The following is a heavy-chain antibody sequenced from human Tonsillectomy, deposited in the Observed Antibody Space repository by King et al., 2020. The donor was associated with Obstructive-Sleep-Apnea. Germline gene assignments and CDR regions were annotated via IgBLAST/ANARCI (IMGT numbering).Heavy chain of an antibody. CDR2: ISYIGST. CDR3: ASTHYYGSGSYYNDNWFDP. J-gene: IGHJ5*02. V-gene: IGHV4-30-4*01. CDR1: GGSISSGDYY. Sequence: QLQESGPGLVKPSQTLSLTCTVSGGSISSGDYYWSWIRQPPGKGLEWIGYISYIGSTYSNTSLKSRVSISVDTSNNQFSLKLSSVTAADTAVYYCASTHYYGSGSYYNDNWFDPWGQGTLVTVSS. D-gene: IGHD3-10*01.